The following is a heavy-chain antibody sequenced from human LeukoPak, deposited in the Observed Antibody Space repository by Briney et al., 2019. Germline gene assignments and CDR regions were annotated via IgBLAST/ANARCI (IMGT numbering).Heavy chain of an antibody. CDR2: IYYTGST. D-gene: IGHD5-18*01. Sequence: PSETLSPTCTVSGDSISDYYWGWIRQPPGKGLEWIGYIYYTGSTNYNPSLKSRVTISVDTSKIHFSLKLNSVTAADTAVYYCARDRGYSYGYSFDMWGQGTMVTVSS. V-gene: IGHV4-59*01. J-gene: IGHJ3*02. CDR3: ARDRGYSYGYSFDM. CDR1: GDSISDYY.